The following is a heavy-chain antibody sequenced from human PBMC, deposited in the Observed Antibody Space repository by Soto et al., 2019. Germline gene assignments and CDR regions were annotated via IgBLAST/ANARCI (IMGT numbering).Heavy chain of an antibody. J-gene: IGHJ4*02. CDR3: AKEQTTGAHYALDY. D-gene: IGHD2-8*02. Sequence: QPGGSLRLSCEASGFIFSSYAMNWVRQAPGKGLQWVSSITGSSDYTSYIASVKGRFTISRDNSKNTLYLQMNSLRAEDTAVYFCAKEQTTGAHYALDYGSQGTLVTVSS. V-gene: IGHV3-23*01. CDR1: GFIFSSYA. CDR2: ITGSSDYT.